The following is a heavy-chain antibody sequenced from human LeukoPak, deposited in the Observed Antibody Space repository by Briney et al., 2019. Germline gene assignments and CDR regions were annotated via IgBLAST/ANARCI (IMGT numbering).Heavy chain of an antibody. CDR2: ISGSGGST. CDR1: GFTFSSYA. J-gene: IGHJ4*02. V-gene: IGHV3-23*01. CDR3: ARDRITIFGVAPGD. Sequence: GGSLRLSCAASGFTFSSYAMSWVRQAPGKGLEWVSAISGSGGSTYYADSVKGRFTISRDNAKNSLYLQMNGLRAEDTAVYYCARDRITIFGVAPGDWGQGTLVTVSS. D-gene: IGHD3-3*01.